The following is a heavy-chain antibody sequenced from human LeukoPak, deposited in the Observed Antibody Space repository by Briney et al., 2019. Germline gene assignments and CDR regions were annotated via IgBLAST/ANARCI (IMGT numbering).Heavy chain of an antibody. CDR2: INHSGST. CDR1: GGSFSGCY. V-gene: IGHV4-34*01. J-gene: IGHJ5*02. D-gene: IGHD3-3*01. CDR3: ARDRYYDFWSGYYYNWFDP. Sequence: PSETLSLTCAVYGGSFSGCYWSWIRQPPGKGLEWIGEINHSGSTNYNPSLKSRVTISVDTSKNQFSLKLSSVTAADTAVYYCARDRYYDFWSGYYYNWFDPWGQGTLVTVTS.